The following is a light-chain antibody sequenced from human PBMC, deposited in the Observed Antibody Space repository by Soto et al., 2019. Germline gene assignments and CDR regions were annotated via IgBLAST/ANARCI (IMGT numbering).Light chain of an antibody. Sequence: DIQMTQSPSTLSASVGDRVTITCRASQSISSWLAWYQQKPGKAPKLLIYDASSLESGVPSRFSGSGSGTEFTLTISSLQPDDFATYYCQQYNSYLWPFGQGTKVEI. J-gene: IGKJ1*01. CDR1: QSISSW. CDR3: QQYNSYLWP. CDR2: DAS. V-gene: IGKV1-5*01.